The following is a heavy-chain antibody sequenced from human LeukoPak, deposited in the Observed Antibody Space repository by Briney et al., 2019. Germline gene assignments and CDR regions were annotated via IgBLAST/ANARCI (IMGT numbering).Heavy chain of an antibody. CDR2: IYHSGRT. CDR3: ARAGIAVAGLTRPYYMDV. CDR1: GYSISSAFY. V-gene: IGHV4-38-2*02. Sequence: SETLSLTCIVSGYSISSAFYWGWIRQPPGKGLEWIGSIYHSGRTFYNPSLKSRVTISVDTSKKQFSLKLSSVTPEDTAVYYCARAGIAVAGLTRPYYMDVWGKGTTVTISS. D-gene: IGHD6-19*01. J-gene: IGHJ6*03.